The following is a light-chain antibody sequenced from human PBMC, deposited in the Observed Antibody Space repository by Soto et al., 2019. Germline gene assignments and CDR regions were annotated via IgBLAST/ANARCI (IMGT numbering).Light chain of an antibody. CDR3: QQLTNFRFT. Sequence: IQLTQSPSSLSASVGDRVTITCRASQGINEFLAWYQQRPGKAPQLLVYGASTLQSGVPSRFSGSGSGTDFTLTISSLQPEDFATYYCQQLTNFRFTFGQGTKLDIK. CDR2: GAS. CDR1: QGINEF. V-gene: IGKV1-9*01. J-gene: IGKJ2*01.